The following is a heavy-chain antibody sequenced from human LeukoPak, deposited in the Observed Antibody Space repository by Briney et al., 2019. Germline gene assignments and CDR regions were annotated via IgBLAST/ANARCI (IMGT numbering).Heavy chain of an antibody. J-gene: IGHJ4*02. D-gene: IGHD5-18*01. CDR2: IIPIFGTA. Sequence: SVKVSCKASGGTFSSYAISWVRQAPGQGLEWMGGIIPIFGTANYAQKFQGRVTITADESTSTAYMGLSSLRSEDTAVYYCATCGYSYGTNFDYWGQGTLVTVSS. CDR3: ATCGYSYGTNFDY. V-gene: IGHV1-69*01. CDR1: GGTFSSYA.